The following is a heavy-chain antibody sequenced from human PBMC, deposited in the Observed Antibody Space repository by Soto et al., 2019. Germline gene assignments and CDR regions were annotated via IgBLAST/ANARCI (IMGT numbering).Heavy chain of an antibody. CDR3: ARVGQVALDIVVVPAATLDYYGMDV. CDR1: GGTFSSYA. V-gene: IGHV1-69*13. Sequence: SVKVSCKASGGTFSSYAISWVRQAPGQGLEWMGGIIPIFGTANYAQKFQGRVTITADESTSTAYMELSSLRSEDTAVYYCARVGQVALDIVVVPAATLDYYGMDVWGQGTTVTV. J-gene: IGHJ6*02. CDR2: IIPIFGTA. D-gene: IGHD2-2*01.